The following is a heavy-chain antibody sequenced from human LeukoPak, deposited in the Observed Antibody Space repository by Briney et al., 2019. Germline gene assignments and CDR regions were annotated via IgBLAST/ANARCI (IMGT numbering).Heavy chain of an antibody. J-gene: IGHJ4*02. V-gene: IGHV3-33*01. CDR3: TRYNNDHYDY. Sequence: GGSLRLSCAGSGFTFGGYGMHWFRQTPGKGLEWVAVIAYDGSRAFYADSVKGRFTISRDNSKNTMSVQMDDLRAEDTAVYYCTRYNNDHYDYWGQGTLVNVSS. D-gene: IGHD1-14*01. CDR1: GFTFGGYG. CDR2: IAYDGSRA.